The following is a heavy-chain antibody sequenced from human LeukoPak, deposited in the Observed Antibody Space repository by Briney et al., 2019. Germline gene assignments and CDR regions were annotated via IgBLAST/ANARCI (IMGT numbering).Heavy chain of an antibody. V-gene: IGHV3-30-3*01. Sequence: GGSLRLSCAASGFTFSSYAMHWVRQAPGKGLEWVAVISYDGSNKYYADSVKGRFTISRDNSKNTLYLQMNSLRAEDTAVYYCAKDIIRYYYDSSGDYWGQRTLVTVSS. D-gene: IGHD3-22*01. J-gene: IGHJ4*02. CDR2: ISYDGSNK. CDR1: GFTFSSYA. CDR3: AKDIIRYYYDSSGDY.